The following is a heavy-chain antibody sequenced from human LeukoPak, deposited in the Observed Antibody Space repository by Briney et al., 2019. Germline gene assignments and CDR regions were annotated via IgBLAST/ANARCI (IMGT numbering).Heavy chain of an antibody. CDR1: GGTFSSYA. J-gene: IGHJ4*02. CDR3: ARGRIQLWS. Sequence: GASVKVSCTSSGGTFSSYAISWVRQAPGQGLEWMGWINPNSGGTNYAQKFQGRVTMTRDTSISTAYMELSRLRSDDTAVYYCARGRIQLWSWGQGTLVTVSS. D-gene: IGHD5-18*01. V-gene: IGHV1-2*02. CDR2: INPNSGGT.